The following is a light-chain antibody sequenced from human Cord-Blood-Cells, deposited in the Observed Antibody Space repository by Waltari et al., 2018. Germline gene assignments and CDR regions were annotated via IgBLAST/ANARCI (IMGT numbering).Light chain of an antibody. CDR3: QQSYSTPWT. V-gene: IGKV1-39*01. Sequence: DIQMTQSPSSLSASVGHRVTITCRASKSISSYLNWYQQKPGKAPKLLIYAASSLQSGVPSRFSGSGSGTDFTLTISSLQPEDFATYYCQQSYSTPWTFGQGTKVEIK. CDR1: KSISSY. J-gene: IGKJ1*01. CDR2: AAS.